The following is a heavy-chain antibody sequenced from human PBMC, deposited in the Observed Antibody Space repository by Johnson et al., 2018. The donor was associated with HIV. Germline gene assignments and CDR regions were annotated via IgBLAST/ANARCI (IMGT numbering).Heavy chain of an antibody. Sequence: QMLLVESGGGVVQPGRSLRLSCVASGFTFSSYGIHWVRQAPGKGLEWVAIISYDGSNKYYADSVKGRFTISRDNSKNTLYLQMNSLRAEDTALYYCARPPEGSYNWNYELDDAFDIWGQGTMVTVSS. D-gene: IGHD1-7*01. CDR3: ARPPEGSYNWNYELDDAFDI. V-gene: IGHV3-30*03. J-gene: IGHJ3*02. CDR2: ISYDGSNK. CDR1: GFTFSSYG.